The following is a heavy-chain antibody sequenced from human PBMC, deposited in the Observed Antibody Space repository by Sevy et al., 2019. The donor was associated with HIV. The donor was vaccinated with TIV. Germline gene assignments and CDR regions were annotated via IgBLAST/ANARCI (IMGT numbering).Heavy chain of an antibody. CDR3: AKSRRGWPQGAFDV. D-gene: IGHD6-19*01. Sequence: GGSLRLSCTPSGFTFMSYAMSWVRQAPGKGLEWVSDISGSGASKNYADSVKGRFTISRDKSNKTLYLQMNSLTAEDTAVYYCAKSRRGWPQGAFDVWGQGTMVTVSS. CDR2: ISGSGASK. V-gene: IGHV3-23*01. CDR1: GFTFMSYA. J-gene: IGHJ3*01.